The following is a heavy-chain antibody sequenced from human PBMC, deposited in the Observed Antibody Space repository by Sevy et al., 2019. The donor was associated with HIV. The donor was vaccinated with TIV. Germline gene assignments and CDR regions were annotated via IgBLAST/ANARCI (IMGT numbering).Heavy chain of an antibody. V-gene: IGHV3-30-3*01. CDR1: GFAFRDSA. CDR3: ARMVSGGLRWELNKENAFDI. CDR2: ISHGGSYE. J-gene: IGHJ3*02. D-gene: IGHD4-17*01. Sequence: GGSLRLSCEASGFAFRDSAIHWVRQSPGKGLEWVALISHGGSYEYYVDSVKGRFTVSSDRSKNILYLQMDSLRAEDTAVYYCARMVSGGLRWELNKENAFDIWGQGTAVTVSS.